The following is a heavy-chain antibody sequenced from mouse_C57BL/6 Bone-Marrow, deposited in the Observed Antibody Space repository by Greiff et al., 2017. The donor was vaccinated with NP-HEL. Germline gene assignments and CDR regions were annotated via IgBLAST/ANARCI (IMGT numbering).Heavy chain of an antibody. D-gene: IGHD1-1*02. J-gene: IGHJ1*03. Sequence: VQLHQSGAELVRPGTSVKMSCKASGYTFTNYWIGWAKQRPGHGLEWIGDIYPGGGYTNYNEKFKGKATLTADKSSSTAYMQFSSLTSEDSAIYYCARGDYPWYFDVWGTGTTVTVSS. CDR3: ARGDYPWYFDV. CDR2: IYPGGGYT. V-gene: IGHV1-63*01. CDR1: GYTFTNYW.